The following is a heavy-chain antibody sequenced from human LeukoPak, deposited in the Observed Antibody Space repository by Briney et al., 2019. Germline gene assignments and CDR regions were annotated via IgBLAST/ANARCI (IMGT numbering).Heavy chain of an antibody. V-gene: IGHV3-30*02. Sequence: PGGSLRLSCVASGFTFRRFGMHWVRQAPGKGLDWVTFIRTDGSNKYYADSVKGRFTISRDNAKNSLYLQMNSLRAEDTAVYYCARELYTRDGYNSYMDVWGRGTTVTVSS. CDR3: ARELYTRDGYNSYMDV. J-gene: IGHJ6*03. CDR2: IRTDGSNK. D-gene: IGHD5-24*01. CDR1: GFTFRRFG.